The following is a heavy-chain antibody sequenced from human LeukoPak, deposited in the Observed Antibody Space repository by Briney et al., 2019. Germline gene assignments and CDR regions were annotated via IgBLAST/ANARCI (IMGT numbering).Heavy chain of an antibody. Sequence: ASVKVSCKASGYTFTGYYMHWVRQAPGQGLEWMGWINPNSGGTNYAQKFQGRVTMTRDTSISTAYMELSRLRSDDTAVYYCARGRYYGSGYYMDVWGKGTTVTVSS. CDR1: GYTFTGYY. D-gene: IGHD3-10*01. CDR3: ARGRYYGSGYYMDV. V-gene: IGHV1-2*02. J-gene: IGHJ6*03. CDR2: INPNSGGT.